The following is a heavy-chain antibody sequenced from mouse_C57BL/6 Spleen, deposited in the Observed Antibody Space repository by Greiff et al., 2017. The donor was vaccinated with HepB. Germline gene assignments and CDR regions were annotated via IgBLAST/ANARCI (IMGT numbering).Heavy chain of an antibody. V-gene: IGHV1-81*01. CDR2: IYPRSGNT. J-gene: IGHJ2*01. CDR3: ARSSAPGTAQATGVFDY. Sequence: QVQLQQSGAELARPGASVKLSCKASGYTFTSYGISWVKQRTGQGLEWIGEIYPRSGNTYYNEKFKGKATLTADKSSSTAYIELRSLTSEDSAVYFCARSSAPGTAQATGVFDYWGQGTTLTVSS. CDR1: GYTFTSYG. D-gene: IGHD3-2*02.